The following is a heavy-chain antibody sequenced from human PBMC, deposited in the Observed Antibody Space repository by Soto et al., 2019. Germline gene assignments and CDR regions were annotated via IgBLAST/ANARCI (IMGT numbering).Heavy chain of an antibody. V-gene: IGHV3-33*01. CDR2: IWYDGSNK. Sequence: QVQLVESGGGVVQPGRSLRLSCAASGFTFSSYGMHWVRQAPGKGLEWVAVIWYDGSNKYYADSVKGRFTISRDNAKNSLYLQMSSLSPDDTAVYYCARDVWGGAFDVWGQGTMVTVSS. CDR1: GFTFSSYG. J-gene: IGHJ3*01. CDR3: ARDVWGGAFDV. D-gene: IGHD3-16*01.